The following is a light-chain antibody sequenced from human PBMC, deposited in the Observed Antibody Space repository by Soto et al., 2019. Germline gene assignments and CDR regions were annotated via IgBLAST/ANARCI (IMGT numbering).Light chain of an antibody. CDR1: QSISSS. CDR2: AAS. Sequence: DIQMTQSPSSLSASVGDRVTITCRASQSISSSLNWYQQKPGKAPDLLIYAASNLQSGVPSRFSGSGSGTDFTLTISSMQPEDFATYDCQQSYSSPQMYTFGQGTKVEIK. J-gene: IGKJ2*01. V-gene: IGKV1-39*01. CDR3: QQSYSSPQMYT.